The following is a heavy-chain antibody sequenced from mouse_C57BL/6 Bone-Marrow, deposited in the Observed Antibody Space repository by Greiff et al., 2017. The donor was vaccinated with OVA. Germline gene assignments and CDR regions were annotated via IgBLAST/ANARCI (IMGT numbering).Heavy chain of an antibody. J-gene: IGHJ4*01. V-gene: IGHV5-17*01. Sequence: EVKLMESGGGLVKPGGSLKLSCAASGFTFSDYGMHWVRQAPEKGLEWVAYISSGSSTIYYADTVKGRFTISRDNAKNTLFLQMTSLRSEDTAMYYCARERTAQATGAMDYWGQGTSVTVSS. CDR2: ISSGSSTI. CDR1: GFTFSDYG. D-gene: IGHD3-2*02. CDR3: ARERTAQATGAMDY.